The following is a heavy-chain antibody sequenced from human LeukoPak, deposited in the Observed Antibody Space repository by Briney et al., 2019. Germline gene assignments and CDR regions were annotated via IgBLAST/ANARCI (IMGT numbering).Heavy chain of an antibody. CDR2: INPNSGGT. CDR1: GYTFTGYY. J-gene: IGHJ6*02. D-gene: IGHD6-13*01. CDR3: ARVIAALFYYYGMDV. Sequence: GASVKVSCKASGYTFTGYYMHWVRQAPGQGLEWMGRINPNSGGTNYAQKFQGRVTMTRDTSISTAYMELSRLRFDDTAVYYCARVIAALFYYYGMDVWGQGTTVTVSS. V-gene: IGHV1-2*06.